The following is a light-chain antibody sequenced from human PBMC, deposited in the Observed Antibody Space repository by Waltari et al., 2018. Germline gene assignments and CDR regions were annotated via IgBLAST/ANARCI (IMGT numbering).Light chain of an antibody. CDR3: SSYTTSSAPGV. J-gene: IGLJ1*01. V-gene: IGLV2-14*01. CDR1: DSDVGAYDF. Sequence: QSALTQPAYATGSPAQSLPISCSGTDSDVGAYDFVSWYQQHPGKAPHLIIYAVSNRPSGISNRFSASKSGNTASLTIAGLQAEDEADYYCSSYTTSSAPGVFGTGTRVTVL. CDR2: AVS.